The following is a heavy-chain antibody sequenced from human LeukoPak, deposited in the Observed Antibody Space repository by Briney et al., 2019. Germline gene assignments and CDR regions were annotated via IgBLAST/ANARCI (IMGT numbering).Heavy chain of an antibody. J-gene: IGHJ4*02. CDR2: IFPNGRT. CDR3: ARTNTVYGDFDY. V-gene: IGHV3-53*01. D-gene: IGHD5/OR15-5a*01. CDR1: GLTVTDNY. Sequence: GGSLRLSCAASGLTVTDNYFSWVRQAPGKGLEWVSVIFPNGRTYHADSVKGRFTISRDTSKNVLLLQMNSLRADDTALYHCARTNTVYGDFDYWGQGLLVTVSS.